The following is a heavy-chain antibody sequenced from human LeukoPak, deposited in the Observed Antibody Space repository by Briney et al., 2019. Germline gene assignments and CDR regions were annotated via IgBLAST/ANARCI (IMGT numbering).Heavy chain of an antibody. CDR1: GFTFSSYS. J-gene: IGHJ4*02. Sequence: PGGSLRLSCAASGFTFSSYSMNWVRQAPGKGLEGVSAISGSGGSTYYADSVKGRFTISRDNSKTTLYLQMNSLRAEDTAVYYCAKGKELLTMVRGVIITAPYYFDYWGQGTLVTVSS. V-gene: IGHV3-23*01. D-gene: IGHD3-10*01. CDR2: ISGSGGST. CDR3: AKGKELLTMVRGVIITAPYYFDY.